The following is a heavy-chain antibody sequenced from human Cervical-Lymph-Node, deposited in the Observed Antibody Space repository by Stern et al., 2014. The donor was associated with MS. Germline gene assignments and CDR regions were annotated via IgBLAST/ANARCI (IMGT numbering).Heavy chain of an antibody. V-gene: IGHV3-7*01. Sequence: VQLVESGENLVQPGGSLRLSCAASGFTFSTYWMSWVRQAPGKGLEWVANIKEDGSEKHYVDSVKGRFTISRDNAKKSLYLQMNSLRAEDTAMYYCARGMPFDYWGQGTLVTVSS. CDR3: ARGMPFDY. CDR1: GFTFSTYW. CDR2: IKEDGSEK. J-gene: IGHJ4*02. D-gene: IGHD2-2*01.